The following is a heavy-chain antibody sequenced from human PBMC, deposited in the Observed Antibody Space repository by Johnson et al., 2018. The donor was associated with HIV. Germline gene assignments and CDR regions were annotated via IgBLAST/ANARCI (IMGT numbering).Heavy chain of an antibody. CDR2: INSDGRST. CDR1: GIAFSTNW. D-gene: IGHD5/OR15-5a*01. V-gene: IGHV3-74*01. CDR3: ARDVYAGAHEN. Sequence: VQLVESGGDLVQPGGSLRLSCVGSGIAFSTNWMHWVQAPGKGLVWVSRINSDGRSTSYADSVKGRFTISRDNAKNSLYLQMNSLRAEDTAVYYCARDVYAGAHENWGQGTRVTVSS. J-gene: IGHJ3*01.